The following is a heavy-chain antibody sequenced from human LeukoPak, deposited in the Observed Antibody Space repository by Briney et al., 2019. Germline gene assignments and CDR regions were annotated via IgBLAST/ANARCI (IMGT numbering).Heavy chain of an antibody. CDR1: GFTFSSYA. V-gene: IGHV3-64*01. D-gene: IGHD6-6*01. J-gene: IGHJ4*02. CDR2: ISSNGDST. Sequence: GGSLRLSCAASGFTFSSYAMHWVRQAPGKGLEYVSAISSNGDSTYYANSVKGRFTISRDNSKNTLYLQMGSLRAEDMAVYYCARVKGGGYSSSTYYFDYWGQGTLVTVSS. CDR3: ARVKGGGYSSSTYYFDY.